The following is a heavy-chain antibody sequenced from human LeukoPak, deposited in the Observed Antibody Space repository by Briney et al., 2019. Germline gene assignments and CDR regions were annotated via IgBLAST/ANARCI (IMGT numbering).Heavy chain of an antibody. Sequence: SETLSLTCAVYGGSFSGYYWSWLRQPPGKGLEWIGEINHSGSTNYNPSLKSRVTISVDTSKNQFSLKLSSVTAADTAVYFCARHPQNPSFDPWGQGTLVTVSS. J-gene: IGHJ5*02. CDR2: INHSGST. CDR3: ARHPQNPSFDP. CDR1: GGSFSGYY. V-gene: IGHV4-34*01.